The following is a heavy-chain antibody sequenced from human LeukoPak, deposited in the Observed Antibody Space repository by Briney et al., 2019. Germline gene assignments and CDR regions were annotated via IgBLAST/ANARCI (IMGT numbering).Heavy chain of an antibody. CDR3: ARGGTYYEMDYYYGMDV. Sequence: GGSLRLSCAASGFTFSSYAMHWVRQAPGKGLEWVAVMPYDGSNKYYADSVEGRFTISGDNSKNTLYLQMNSLRAEDTAVYYCARGGTYYEMDYYYGMDVWGQGTTVTVSS. V-gene: IGHV3-30-3*01. J-gene: IGHJ6*02. CDR1: GFTFSSYA. CDR2: MPYDGSNK. D-gene: IGHD3-3*01.